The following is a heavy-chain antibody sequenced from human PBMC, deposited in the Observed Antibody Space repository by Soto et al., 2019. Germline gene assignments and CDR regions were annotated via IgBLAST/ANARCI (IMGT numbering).Heavy chain of an antibody. CDR3: ARDYWVGAAEGDY. V-gene: IGHV3-33*01. J-gene: IGHJ4*02. Sequence: QVQLVESGGGVVQPGRSLRLSCVASGFTFSSSAMHWVRQAPGKGLEWVAVIWYDGSNAYYADSVKGRFTISRDSSKNTLYLQMNSLRVEDTAVYYCARDYWVGAAEGDYWGQGTLVTVSS. D-gene: IGHD1-26*01. CDR1: GFTFSSSA. CDR2: IWYDGSNA.